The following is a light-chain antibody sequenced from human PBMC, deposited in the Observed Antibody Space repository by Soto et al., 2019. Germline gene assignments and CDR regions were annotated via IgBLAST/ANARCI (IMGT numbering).Light chain of an antibody. J-gene: IGKJ1*01. Sequence: FTQSPGTLSLSPGERATFSCTPTQNIGTNLAWYQQKPGQALRLSLYGASTWATGVPARFSGSGSGTDFTLTVSSMQFEDYAVYYCQMYYNWPPWTFGLGSMVDI. CDR3: QMYYNWPPWT. V-gene: IGKV3-15*01. CDR1: QNIGTN. CDR2: GAS.